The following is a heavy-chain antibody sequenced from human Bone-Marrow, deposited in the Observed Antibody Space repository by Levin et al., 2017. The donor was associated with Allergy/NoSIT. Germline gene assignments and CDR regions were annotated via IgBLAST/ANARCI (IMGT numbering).Heavy chain of an antibody. CDR1: GGSIGTNGHA. Sequence: SETLSLTCAVSGGSIGTNGHAWSWIRQPPGKGLEWIGYIYYSGNSYHNRSLESRVTISEDKSKNQFSLNLTSVTAADTAVYFCARVRNGDYPVGRYFDYWGQGILVTVSS. V-gene: IGHV4-30-2*01. CDR2: IYYSGNS. D-gene: IGHD4-17*01. J-gene: IGHJ4*02. CDR3: ARVRNGDYPVGRYFDY.